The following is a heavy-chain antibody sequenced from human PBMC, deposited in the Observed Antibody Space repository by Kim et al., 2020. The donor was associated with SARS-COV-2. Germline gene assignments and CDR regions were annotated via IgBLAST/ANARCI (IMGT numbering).Heavy chain of an antibody. CDR3: ARDGSGYDFSYYYYGMDV. V-gene: IGHV1-69*04. J-gene: IGHJ6*02. CDR1: GGTFSSYT. Sequence: SVKVSCKASGGTFSSYTISWVRQAPGQGLEWMGRIIPILGIANYAQKFQGRVTITADKSTSTAYMELSSLRSEDTAVYYCARDGSGYDFSYYYYGMDVWGQGTTVTVSS. D-gene: IGHD5-12*01. CDR2: IIPILGIA.